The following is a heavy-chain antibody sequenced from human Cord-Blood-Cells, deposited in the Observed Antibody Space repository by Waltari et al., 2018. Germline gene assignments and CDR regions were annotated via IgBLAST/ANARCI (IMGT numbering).Heavy chain of an antibody. CDR3: ARSQGDDAFDI. CDR1: GGTFSSYT. V-gene: IGHV1-69*02. CDR2: IIPILGIA. D-gene: IGHD1-26*01. Sequence: QVQLVQSGAEVKKPGSSVKVSCKASGGTFSSYTISWVRQAHGQGLEWMGRIIPILGIANYAQKFQGRVTITADKSTSTAYMELSSLRSEDTAVYYCARSQGDDAFDIWGQGTMVTVSS. J-gene: IGHJ3*02.